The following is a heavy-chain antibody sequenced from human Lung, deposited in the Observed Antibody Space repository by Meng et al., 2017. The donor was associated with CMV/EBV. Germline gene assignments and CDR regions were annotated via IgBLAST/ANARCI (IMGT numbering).Heavy chain of an antibody. CDR1: GFTFDDFA. V-gene: IGHV3-9*01. CDR3: VKDRMSSSWYNFDH. D-gene: IGHD6-19*01. CDR2: ISWNSKKI. J-gene: IGHJ4*02. Sequence: SLKISCAASGFTFDDFAMHWVRQGPGRGLEWVSGISWNSKKIDYADSVKGRFTISRDNAKNSVYLQMNSLRTDDTAFYFCVKDRMSSSWYNFDHWGQGTLVTVSS.